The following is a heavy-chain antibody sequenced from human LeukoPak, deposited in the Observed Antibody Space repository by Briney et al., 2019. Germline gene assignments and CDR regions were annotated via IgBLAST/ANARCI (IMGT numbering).Heavy chain of an antibody. CDR3: AELGITMIGGV. J-gene: IGHJ6*04. V-gene: IGHV3-23*01. CDR1: GFTFSSYA. CDR2: INNSGGRT. Sequence: GGSLRLSCAASGFTFSSYAISWVRQAPGKGLEWVSVINNSGGRTYYADSVKGRFTISRDNAKNSLYLQMNSLRAEDTAVYYCAELGITMIGGVWGKGTTVTISS. D-gene: IGHD3-10*02.